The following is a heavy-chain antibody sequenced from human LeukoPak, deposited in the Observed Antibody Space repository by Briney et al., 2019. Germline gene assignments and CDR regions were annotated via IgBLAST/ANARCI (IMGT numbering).Heavy chain of an antibody. CDR1: GFTFSSYA. CDR2: ISYDGSNK. CDR3: ARDVYGMDV. Sequence: GGSLRLSCAASGFTFSSYAMHRVRQAPGKGLEWVAVISYDGSNKYYADSVKGRFTISRDNSKNTLYLQMNSLRAEDTAVYYCARDVYGMDVWGKGTTVTVSS. J-gene: IGHJ6*04. V-gene: IGHV3-30-3*01.